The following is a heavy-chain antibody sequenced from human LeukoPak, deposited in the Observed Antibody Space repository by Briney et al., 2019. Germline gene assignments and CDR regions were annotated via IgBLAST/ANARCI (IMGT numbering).Heavy chain of an antibody. V-gene: IGHV3-30*03. D-gene: IGHD5-12*01. CDR3: ARAPKEGLRTPSYYYYMDV. Sequence: GGSLRLSCAASGFTFSSYGMHWVRQAPGKGLEWVAVISYDGSNKYYADSVKGRFTISRDNPKNSLYLQMNSLRAEDTAVYYCARAPKEGLRTPSYYYYMDVWGKGTTVTVSS. J-gene: IGHJ6*03. CDR1: GFTFSSYG. CDR2: ISYDGSNK.